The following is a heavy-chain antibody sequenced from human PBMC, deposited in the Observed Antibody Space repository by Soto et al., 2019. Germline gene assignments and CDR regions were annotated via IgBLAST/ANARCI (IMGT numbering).Heavy chain of an antibody. Sequence: SETLSLTCAVSGGSISSSTWWSWVRQPPGKGLEWIGEIYHSGSTNYNPSLKSRVTISVDKSKNQFSLKLSSVIAADTAVYYCARVSGSYYYGMDVWGQGTTVT. CDR1: GGSISSSTW. D-gene: IGHD1-26*01. V-gene: IGHV4-4*02. CDR3: ARVSGSYYYGMDV. J-gene: IGHJ6*02. CDR2: IYHSGST.